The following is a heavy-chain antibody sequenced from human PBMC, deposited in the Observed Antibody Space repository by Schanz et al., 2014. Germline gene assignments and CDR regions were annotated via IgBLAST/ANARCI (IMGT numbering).Heavy chain of an antibody. CDR1: GFTFSSYA. CDR3: AKGRFGELSAFDI. V-gene: IGHV3-23*01. Sequence: EVQLLESGGGLVQPGGSLRLSCAASGFTFSSYAMSWVRQAPGKGLEWVSAISGSGGSTYYAYSVKGRFTISRDNSKNTLYLQMNSLRAEDTAVYYCAKGRFGELSAFDIWGQGTMVTVSS. J-gene: IGHJ3*02. CDR2: ISGSGGST. D-gene: IGHD3-10*01.